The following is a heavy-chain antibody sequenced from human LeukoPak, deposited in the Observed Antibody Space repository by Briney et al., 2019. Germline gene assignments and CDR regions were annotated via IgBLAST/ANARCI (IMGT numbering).Heavy chain of an antibody. CDR2: IYYSGNT. Sequence: SETLSLTCAVSGGSISNYYWSWIRQPPGKGLEWIGYIYYSGNTNYNPSLKSRVTIPVDTSKNQLSLKLSSVTAADTAVYYCARDIGGYSGSFDYWGQGTLVTVSS. V-gene: IGHV4-59*01. CDR1: GGSISNYY. J-gene: IGHJ4*02. D-gene: IGHD3-22*01. CDR3: ARDIGGYSGSFDY.